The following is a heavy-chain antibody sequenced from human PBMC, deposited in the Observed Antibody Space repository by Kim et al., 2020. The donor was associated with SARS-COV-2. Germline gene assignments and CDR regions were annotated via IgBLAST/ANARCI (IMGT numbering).Heavy chain of an antibody. D-gene: IGHD6-19*01. CDR2: IKSKTDGGTT. CDR1: GFTFSNAW. Sequence: GGSLRLSCAASGFTFSNAWMSWVRQAPGKGLEWVGRIKSKTDGGTTDYAAPVKGRFTISRDDSKNTLYLQMNSLKTEDTAVYYCTTLPDGRYSSGWYLPYYFDYWGQGTLVTVSS. CDR3: TTLPDGRYSSGWYLPYYFDY. V-gene: IGHV3-15*01. J-gene: IGHJ4*02.